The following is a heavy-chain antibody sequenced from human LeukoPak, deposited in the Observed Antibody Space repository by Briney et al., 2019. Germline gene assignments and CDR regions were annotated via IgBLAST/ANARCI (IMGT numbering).Heavy chain of an antibody. Sequence: SETLSLTCTVSGASISDAAYYWSWIRQHPGEGLEWIGYIYYSGSTSYNPSLKSRVTISVDTSKNHFSLKLTSVTAADTAVYYCARGKSSWSDFDYWGQGTLVTVSS. V-gene: IGHV4-31*03. D-gene: IGHD6-13*01. J-gene: IGHJ4*02. CDR2: IYYSGST. CDR3: ARGKSSWSDFDY. CDR1: GASISDAAYY.